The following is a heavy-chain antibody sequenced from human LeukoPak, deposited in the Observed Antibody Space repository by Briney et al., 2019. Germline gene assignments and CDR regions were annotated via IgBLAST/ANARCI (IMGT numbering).Heavy chain of an antibody. V-gene: IGHV3-21*01. CDR3: ARWVPGYCSGGSCYVDY. J-gene: IGHJ4*02. CDR2: ISSSSSYI. D-gene: IGHD2-15*01. CDR1: GFTFSSYS. Sequence: GGSLRLSCAASGFTFSSYSMNWVRQAPGKGLEWVSSISSSSSYIYYADSVKGRFTISRDNAKNSLYLQMNSLRAEDTAVCYCARWVPGYCSGGSCYVDYWGQGTLVTVSS.